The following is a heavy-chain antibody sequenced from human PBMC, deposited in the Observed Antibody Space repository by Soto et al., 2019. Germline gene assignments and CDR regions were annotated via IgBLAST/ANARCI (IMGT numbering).Heavy chain of an antibody. CDR3: ARDPYYYDSSGYYPTYYFDY. V-gene: IGHV1-46*01. CDR1: GYAFTSYY. J-gene: IGHJ4*02. CDR2: INPSGGST. Sequence: ASVKVTCTASGYAFTSYYMHWVRQAPGQGLEWMGIINPSGGSTSYAQKFQGRVTMTRDTSTSTVYMELSGLRSEDTAVYYCARDPYYYDSSGYYPTYYFDYWGQGTLVTVSS. D-gene: IGHD3-22*01.